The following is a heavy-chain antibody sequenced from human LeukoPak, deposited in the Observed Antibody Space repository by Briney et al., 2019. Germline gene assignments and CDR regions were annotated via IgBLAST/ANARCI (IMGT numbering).Heavy chain of an antibody. J-gene: IGHJ4*02. CDR3: AKGGYNWNYFISVRHPQDYFDH. CDR2: ISYDGSNK. D-gene: IGHD1-7*01. CDR1: GFTFSSYG. Sequence: PGRSLRLSCAASGFTFSSYGMHWVRQAPGKGLEWVAVISYDGSNKYYVDSVKGRFTISRDNSKNTLYLQMNSLRAEDTAVYCCAKGGYNWNYFISVRHPQDYFDHWGQGTLVTVSS. V-gene: IGHV3-30*18.